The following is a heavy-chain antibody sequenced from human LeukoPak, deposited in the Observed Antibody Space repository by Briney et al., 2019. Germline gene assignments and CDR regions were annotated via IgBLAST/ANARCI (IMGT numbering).Heavy chain of an antibody. CDR1: GFTFTTYG. CDR3: TRDSGRFGEQNT. D-gene: IGHD3-10*01. Sequence: GGSLRLSCAASGFTFTTYGMHWVRQAPGKGLEWVAVIPYDGNNKYYADSVKGRFTKNTLYLQMNSLKTEDTAVYYCTRDSGRFGEQNTWGQGTLVTVSS. V-gene: IGHV3-30*03. J-gene: IGHJ5*02. CDR2: IPYDGNNK.